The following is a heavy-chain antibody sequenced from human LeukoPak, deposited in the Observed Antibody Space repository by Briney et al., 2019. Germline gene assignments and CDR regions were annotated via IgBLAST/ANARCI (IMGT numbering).Heavy chain of an antibody. CDR1: GYNFPSSW. D-gene: IGHD5-12*01. Sequence: GESLKISCQVSGYNFPSSWIGWVRQMPGKGLEWMGIIFPADSDTKYSPSFEGQVIISADKSTNTAHLQWSSLKASDTAFYFCASRGHSGHGYFDLWGQGTLVTVSS. CDR3: ASRGHSGHGYFDL. J-gene: IGHJ4*02. V-gene: IGHV5-51*01. CDR2: IFPADSDT.